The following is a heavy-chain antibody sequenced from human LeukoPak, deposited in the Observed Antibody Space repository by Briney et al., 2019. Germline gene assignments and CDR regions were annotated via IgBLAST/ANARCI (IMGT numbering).Heavy chain of an antibody. CDR1: GYTFTSYY. Sequence: GASVKVSCKASGYTFTSYYIHWVRQAPGQGLEWMGIINPSGGSTSYAQKFQERVTITRDMSTSTAYMELSSLRSEDTAVYYCAAEVGGQWLVNFDYWGQGTLVTVSS. J-gene: IGHJ4*02. V-gene: IGHV1-46*01. D-gene: IGHD6-19*01. CDR3: AAEVGGQWLVNFDY. CDR2: INPSGGST.